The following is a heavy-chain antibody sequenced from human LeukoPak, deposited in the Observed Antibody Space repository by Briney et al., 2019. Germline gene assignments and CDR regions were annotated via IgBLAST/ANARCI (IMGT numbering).Heavy chain of an antibody. CDR3: TGPPD. CDR1: GLSVSDAW. V-gene: IGHV3-15*01. CDR2: IKSKTAGGTT. Sequence: GGSLRLSCAASGLSVSDAWMSWVRQAPGKGLEWVGRIKSKTAGGTTDYVASVKGRFTISRDDSKNTLYLQMNSLKTEDTAVYYCTGPPDWGQGTLVTVPS. J-gene: IGHJ4*02.